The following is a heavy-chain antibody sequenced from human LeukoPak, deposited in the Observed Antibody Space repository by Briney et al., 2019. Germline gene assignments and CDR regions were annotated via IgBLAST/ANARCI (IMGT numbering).Heavy chain of an antibody. D-gene: IGHD3-22*01. CDR1: GYTFTGCY. Sequence: ASVKVSCKASGYTFTGCYMHWVRQAPGQGLEWMGWVDPNTGNTKYAQKFQGRVTMTRDTSITTAYMEVSRLRFDDTAIYYCARDYYDSSGFGAFDIWGQGTTVTVSS. J-gene: IGHJ3*02. CDR2: VDPNTGNT. CDR3: ARDYYDSSGFGAFDI. V-gene: IGHV1-2*02.